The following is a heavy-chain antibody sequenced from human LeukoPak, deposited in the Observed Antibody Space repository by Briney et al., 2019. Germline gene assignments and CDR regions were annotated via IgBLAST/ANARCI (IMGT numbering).Heavy chain of an antibody. CDR1: GGTFSSYA. Sequence: SVKVSCKASGGTFSSYAISWVRQAPGQGLEWMGRIIPILGIANYAQKFQGRVTITADKSTSTAYMELSSLRSEDTAVYYCARPYYGSGDYYYYGMDVWGQGTTVTVSS. D-gene: IGHD3-10*01. V-gene: IGHV1-69*04. J-gene: IGHJ6*02. CDR2: IIPILGIA. CDR3: ARPYYGSGDYYYYGMDV.